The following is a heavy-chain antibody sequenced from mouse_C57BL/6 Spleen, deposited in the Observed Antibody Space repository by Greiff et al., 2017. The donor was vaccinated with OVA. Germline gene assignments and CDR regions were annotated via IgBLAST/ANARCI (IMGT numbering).Heavy chain of an antibody. CDR3: ARRDYGSSYNAMDY. CDR1: GYTFTSYG. J-gene: IGHJ4*01. V-gene: IGHV1-81*01. D-gene: IGHD1-1*01. CDR2: IYPRSGNT. Sequence: VQLQQSGAELARPGASVKLSCKASGYTFTSYGINWVKQRTGQGLEWIGEIYPRSGNTYYNEKFKGKATLTADKSSSTAYMELRSLTSEDSAVYFCARRDYGSSYNAMDYWGQGTSVTVSS.